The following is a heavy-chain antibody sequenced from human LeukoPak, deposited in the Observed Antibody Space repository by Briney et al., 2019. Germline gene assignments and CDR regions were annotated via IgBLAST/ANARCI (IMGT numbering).Heavy chain of an antibody. CDR1: GYTFTGYY. J-gene: IGHJ4*02. Sequence: ASVKVSCKASGYTFTGYYMHWVRQAPGQGLEWMGWINPNSGGTNYAQKFQGRVTMTRDTSISTAYMELSRLRSDDTAVYYCARGPTPRYYYGSGSPGYFDYWGQGTLVTVSS. CDR2: INPNSGGT. CDR3: ARGPTPRYYYGSGSPGYFDY. D-gene: IGHD3-10*01. V-gene: IGHV1-2*02.